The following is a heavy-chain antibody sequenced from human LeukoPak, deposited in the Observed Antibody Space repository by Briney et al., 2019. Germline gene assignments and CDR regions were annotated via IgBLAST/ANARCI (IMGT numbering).Heavy chain of an antibody. CDR3: AKMSVAGQYNDY. J-gene: IGHJ4*02. CDR2: ISSSGSTI. CDR1: GFTFSSYE. D-gene: IGHD6-19*01. Sequence: PGGSLRLSCAASGFTFSSYEMNWVRQAPGKGLEWVSYISSSGSTIYYADSVKGRFTISRDNAKNSLYLQMNSLRTEDTAIYYCAKMSVAGQYNDYWGQGTLVTVSS. V-gene: IGHV3-48*03.